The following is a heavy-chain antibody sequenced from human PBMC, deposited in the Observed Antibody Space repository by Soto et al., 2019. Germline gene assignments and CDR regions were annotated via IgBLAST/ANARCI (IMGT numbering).Heavy chain of an antibody. D-gene: IGHD3-10*01. V-gene: IGHV1-18*01. J-gene: IGHJ2*01. CDR3: ARALRRSPAYWYFDL. CDR1: GYTFTSYG. CDR2: ISAYNGNT. Sequence: ASVKVSCQASGYTFTSYGISWVRQAPGQGLEWMGWISAYNGNTNYAQKLQGRVTMTADTSTSTAYMELRSLRSDDTAVYYCARALRRSPAYWYFDLWGRGTLVTVSS.